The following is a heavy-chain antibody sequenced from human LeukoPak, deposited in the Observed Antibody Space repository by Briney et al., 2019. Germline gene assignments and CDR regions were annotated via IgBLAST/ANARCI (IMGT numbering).Heavy chain of an antibody. D-gene: IGHD1-26*01. V-gene: IGHV1-69*13. J-gene: IGHJ4*02. CDR3: ARLQWELLPVGDY. CDR1: GGTFSSYA. CDR2: IIPIFGTA. Sequence: ASVKVSCKASGGTFSSYAISSVRQAPGQGLEWMGGIIPIFGTANYAQKFQGRVTITADESTSTAYMELSSLRSEDTAVYYCARLQWELLPVGDYWGQGTLVTVSS.